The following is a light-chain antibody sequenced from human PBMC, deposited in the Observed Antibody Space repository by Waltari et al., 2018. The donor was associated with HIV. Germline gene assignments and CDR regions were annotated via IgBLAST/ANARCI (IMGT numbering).Light chain of an antibody. Sequence: EIVLTQSPGTLSLSPGERATISCRASQSVYSSDLAWYQQRPGQAPRLLIFGASSRATGIPDRFSGSGSGTDFTLTISRLEPEDFAVYYCLQYGSSPGTFGQGTKVEIK. CDR3: LQYGSSPGT. J-gene: IGKJ1*01. V-gene: IGKV3-20*01. CDR1: QSVYSSD. CDR2: GAS.